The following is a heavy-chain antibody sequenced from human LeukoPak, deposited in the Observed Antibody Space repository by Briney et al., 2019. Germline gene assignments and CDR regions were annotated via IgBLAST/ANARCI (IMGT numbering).Heavy chain of an antibody. V-gene: IGHV3-23*01. D-gene: IGHD6-19*01. Sequence: PGGSLRLSCAASGFTFSGYAMSWVRQAPGKGLEWVSTISGSGVSTYYADSVKGRFTSSRDNSKNTLYLQMNNLRAEDTAVYYCAKDGWVHSSGWYSYWGQGTLVTVSS. CDR2: ISGSGVST. CDR1: GFTFSGYA. CDR3: AKDGWVHSSGWYSY. J-gene: IGHJ4*02.